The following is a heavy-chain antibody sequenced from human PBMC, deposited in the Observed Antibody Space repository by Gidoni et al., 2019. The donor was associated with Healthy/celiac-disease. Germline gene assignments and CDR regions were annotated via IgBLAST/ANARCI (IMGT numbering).Heavy chain of an antibody. CDR1: GSPFTYRY. CDR3: AGGQFSQARIDY. D-gene: IGHD2-15*01. J-gene: IGHJ4*02. CDR2: ITPFNGNT. V-gene: IGHV1-45*02. Sequence: QMQLVQSGAEVKKTGSSVKVSCKASGSPFTYRYLHWVRQAPGQALEWMGWITPFNGNTNYAQKFQDRVTITRDRSMSTAYMELSSLRSEDTAMYYCAGGQFSQARIDYWGQGTLVTVSS.